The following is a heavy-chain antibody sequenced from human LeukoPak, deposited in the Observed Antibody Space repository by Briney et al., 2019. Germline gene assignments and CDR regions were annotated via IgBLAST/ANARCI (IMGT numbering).Heavy chain of an antibody. V-gene: IGHV1-18*01. D-gene: IGHD4-17*01. J-gene: IGHJ6*03. CDR1: GYTFTSYG. CDR2: ISAYNGNT. Sequence: GASVKVSCKASGYTFTSYGISWVRQAPGQGLEWMGWISAYNGNTNYAQKLQGRVTMTTDTSTSTAYMELRSLRSDDTAVYYCARVSGDYVYYYYYKDVWGKGTTVTVSS. CDR3: ARVSGDYVYYYYYKDV.